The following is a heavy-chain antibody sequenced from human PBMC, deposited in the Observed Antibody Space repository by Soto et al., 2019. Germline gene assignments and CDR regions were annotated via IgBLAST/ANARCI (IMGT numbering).Heavy chain of an antibody. CDR1: GFTFSSYA. J-gene: IGHJ6*02. D-gene: IGHD1-26*01. V-gene: IGHV3-23*01. Sequence: GGSLRLSCAASGFTFSSYAMSWVRQAPGKGLEWVSAISGSGGSTYYADSVKGRFTISRDNSKNTLYLQMNSLRAEDTAVYCCAKGEEYSGSYYVLYYGMDVWGQGTTVTVSS. CDR2: ISGSGGST. CDR3: AKGEEYSGSYYVLYYGMDV.